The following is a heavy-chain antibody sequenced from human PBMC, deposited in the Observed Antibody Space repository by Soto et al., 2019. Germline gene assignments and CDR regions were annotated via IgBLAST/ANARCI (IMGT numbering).Heavy chain of an antibody. D-gene: IGHD5-18*01. Sequence: QVQLVESGGDLVNPGGSMRLSCAASGFTFSDYYMSWIRQAPGKGLEWVSSITSSGSTTYYTDSVKGRFTISRDNAKNSLYLQMNSLRAEDTAVYYCARERYSYGPYYFDYWGQGTLVTVSS. CDR3: ARERYSYGPYYFDY. V-gene: IGHV3-11*01. CDR2: ITSSGSTT. J-gene: IGHJ4*02. CDR1: GFTFSDYY.